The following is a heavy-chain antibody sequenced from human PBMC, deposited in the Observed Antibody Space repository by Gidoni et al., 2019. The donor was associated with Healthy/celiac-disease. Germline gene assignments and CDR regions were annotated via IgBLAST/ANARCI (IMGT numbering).Heavy chain of an antibody. Sequence: LEWIGYIYYSGSTYYNPSLKSRVTIPVDTSKNQFSLKLSSVTAADTAVYYCATQITMVRGVNPRGWFDPWGQGTLVTVSS. V-gene: IGHV4-31*02. D-gene: IGHD3-10*01. CDR3: ATQITMVRGVNPRGWFDP. CDR2: IYYSGST. J-gene: IGHJ5*02.